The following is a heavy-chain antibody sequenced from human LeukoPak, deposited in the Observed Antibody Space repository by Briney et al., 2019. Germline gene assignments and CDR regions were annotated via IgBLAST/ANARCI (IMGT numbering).Heavy chain of an antibody. CDR1: RFTFSSYG. V-gene: IGHV3-30*02. J-gene: IGHJ4*02. CDR3: AKDSSSSSSLDY. Sequence: GGSLRLSCAASRFTFSSYGMHWVRQAPGKGLEWVAYIQYDGSNEQYADSVKGRFSISRDSSKNILYLQMNSLRAEDTAVYYCAKDSSSSSSLDYWGQGTLVTVSS. CDR2: IQYDGSNE. D-gene: IGHD6-6*01.